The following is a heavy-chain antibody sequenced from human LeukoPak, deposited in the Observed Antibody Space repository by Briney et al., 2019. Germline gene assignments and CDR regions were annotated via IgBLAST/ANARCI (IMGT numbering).Heavy chain of an antibody. Sequence: GSLRLSYAASGFTFSSYAMHWVRQAPGKGLEWVAVISYDGSNKYYADSVKGRFTISRDNSKNTLYLQMNSLRAEDTAVYYCARDLGRAGTEYFQHWGQGTLVTVSS. J-gene: IGHJ1*01. CDR1: GFTFSSYA. CDR2: ISYDGSNK. CDR3: ARDLGRAGTEYFQH. V-gene: IGHV3-30-3*01. D-gene: IGHD6-19*01.